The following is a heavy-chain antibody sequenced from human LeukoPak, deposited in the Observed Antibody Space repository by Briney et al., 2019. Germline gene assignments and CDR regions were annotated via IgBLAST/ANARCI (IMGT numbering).Heavy chain of an antibody. V-gene: IGHV6-1*01. CDR3: ARERISMVRGAGDTFDV. CDR1: GDSVSSNSAA. Sequence: SQTLSLTCAISGDSVSSNSAAWNWIRQSPSRGLEWLGRTYYRSKWYNDYAVSVKSRITINPDTSKNQFSLQLNSVTPEDTAVYYRARERISMVRGAGDTFDVWGQGTVVTVSS. J-gene: IGHJ3*01. CDR2: TYYRSKWYN. D-gene: IGHD3-10*01.